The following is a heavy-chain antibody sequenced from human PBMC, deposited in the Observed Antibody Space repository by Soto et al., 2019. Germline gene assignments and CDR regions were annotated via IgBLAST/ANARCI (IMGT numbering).Heavy chain of an antibody. V-gene: IGHV3-73*01. D-gene: IGHD3-22*01. Sequence: GGSLRLSCVASGSTFSGSDINWVRQASGKGLEWVGRIRSKGDNYATAYAASVKGRFTTSRDDSKNTAYLQMNSLKIEDTAMYFCTRGTTIVVWSSFDPWGQGTLVTVSS. CDR1: GSTFSGSD. CDR2: IRSKGDNYAT. J-gene: IGHJ5*02. CDR3: TRGTTIVVWSSFDP.